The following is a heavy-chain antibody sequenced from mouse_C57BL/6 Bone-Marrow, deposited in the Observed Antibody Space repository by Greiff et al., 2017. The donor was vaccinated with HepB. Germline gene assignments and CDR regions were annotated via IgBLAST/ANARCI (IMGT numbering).Heavy chain of an antibody. CDR1: GFTFSDYG. J-gene: IGHJ4*01. CDR3: ARGSSYDYYAMDY. Sequence: EVQLQESGGGLVKPGGSLKLSCAASGFTFSDYGMHWVRQAPEKGLEWVAYISSGSSTIYYADTVKGRFTISRDNAKNTLFLQMTSLRSEDTAMYYCARGSSYDYYAMDYWGQGTSVTVSS. V-gene: IGHV5-17*01. CDR2: ISSGSSTI. D-gene: IGHD1-1*01.